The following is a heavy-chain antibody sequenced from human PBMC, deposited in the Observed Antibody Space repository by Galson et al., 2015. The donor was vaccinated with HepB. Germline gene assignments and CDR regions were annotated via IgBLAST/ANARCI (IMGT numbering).Heavy chain of an antibody. Sequence: SLRLSCAASGFTFSSYAMHWVRQAPGKGLEWVAVISYDGSNKYYADSVKGRFTISRDNSKNTLYLQMNSLRAEDTAVYYCARDNTGSIAAAGIGYYWGQGTLVTVSS. CDR2: ISYDGSNK. CDR3: ARDNTGSIAAAGIGYY. D-gene: IGHD6-13*01. CDR1: GFTFSSYA. J-gene: IGHJ4*02. V-gene: IGHV3-30*04.